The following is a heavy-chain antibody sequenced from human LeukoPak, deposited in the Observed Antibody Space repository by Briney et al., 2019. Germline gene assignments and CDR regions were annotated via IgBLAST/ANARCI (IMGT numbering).Heavy chain of an antibody. D-gene: IGHD6-6*01. CDR3: AKDRRSIAARPGFDY. CDR1: GFTFNNYA. J-gene: IGHJ4*02. CDR2: ISGSGGST. Sequence: GGSLRLSCAASGFTFNNYAMSWVRQAPGKGLEWVSAISGSGGSTYYADSVKGRFTISRDNSKNTLYLQMNSLRAEDTAVYYCAKDRRSIAARPGFDYWGQGTLVTVSS. V-gene: IGHV3-23*01.